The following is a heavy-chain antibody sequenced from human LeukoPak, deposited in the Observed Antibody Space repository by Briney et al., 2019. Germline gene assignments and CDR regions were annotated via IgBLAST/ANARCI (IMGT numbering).Heavy chain of an antibody. V-gene: IGHV1-69*13. J-gene: IGHJ4*02. D-gene: IGHD5-18*01. CDR2: IIPILGTA. CDR3: ARGTAMVNSFDY. CDR1: GGTFSSYA. Sequence: SVKVSCKASGGTFSSYAISWVRQAPGQGLEWMGGIIPILGTANYAQKFQGRVTITADESTSTAYMELSSLRSEDTAVYYCARGTAMVNSFDYWGQGTLVTVSS.